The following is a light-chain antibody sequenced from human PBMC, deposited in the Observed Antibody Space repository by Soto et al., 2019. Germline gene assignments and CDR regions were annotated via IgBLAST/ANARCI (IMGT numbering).Light chain of an antibody. V-gene: IGKV4-1*01. CDR1: QSVLYSSNNKNY. J-gene: IGKJ2*02. CDR2: WAS. Sequence: DIVMTQSPGSLAVSLGERATINCKSSQSVLYSSNNKNYLAWYQQKPGQPPKLLIYWASTRESGVPDRFSGSGSGTDFTLTISSLQAEDVAVYYCQQYYITPRTFGQGTKLEIK. CDR3: QQYYITPRT.